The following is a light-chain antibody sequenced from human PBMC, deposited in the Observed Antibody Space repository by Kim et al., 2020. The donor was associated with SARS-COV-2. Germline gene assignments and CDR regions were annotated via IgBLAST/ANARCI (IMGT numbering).Light chain of an antibody. Sequence: GQSFTISCTGTSSDVGGYNYFSWYQQHPGKAPKLMSYEVSKRPSGVPDRFSGSKSGNTASLTVSGLQAEDEADYYCSSYAGSNNYVFGTGTKVTVL. CDR3: SSYAGSNNYV. V-gene: IGLV2-8*01. CDR2: EVS. J-gene: IGLJ1*01. CDR1: SSDVGGYNY.